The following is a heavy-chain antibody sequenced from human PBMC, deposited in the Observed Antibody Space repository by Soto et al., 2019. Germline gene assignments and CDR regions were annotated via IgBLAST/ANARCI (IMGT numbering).Heavy chain of an antibody. V-gene: IGHV1-18*01. CDR1: GYTFTSYG. Sequence: QVPLVQSGAEVKKPGASVKVSCKASGYTFTSYGISWVRQAPGHGLEWMGWISAYNGNTNYTQKLQGRVTMTTDTSTSTAYIELRSLRSDDTAVYYCARDESRNYDYIWGSRTFDPWGQGTLVTVSS. CDR3: ARDESRNYDYIWGSRTFDP. J-gene: IGHJ5*02. CDR2: ISAYNGNT. D-gene: IGHD3-16*01.